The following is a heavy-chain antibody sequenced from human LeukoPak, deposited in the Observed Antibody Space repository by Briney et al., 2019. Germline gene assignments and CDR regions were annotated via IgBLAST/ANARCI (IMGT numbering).Heavy chain of an antibody. CDR3: ARSTGGGGHDS. D-gene: IGHD4-23*01. Sequence: PSETLFLTCTVSGYSIGSGHYWAWIRQPPGKGLEWIGCVYHSGTYYKSSLTSRVTISMDTSKNQFSLKLTSVTAADSAFYYCARSTGGGGHDSWGQGTLVTVSS. CDR2: VYHSGT. V-gene: IGHV4-38-2*02. J-gene: IGHJ5*01. CDR1: GYSIGSGHY.